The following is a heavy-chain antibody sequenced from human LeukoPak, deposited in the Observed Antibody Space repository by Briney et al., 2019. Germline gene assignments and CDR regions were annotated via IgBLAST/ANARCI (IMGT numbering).Heavy chain of an antibody. CDR3: ARLLQVGAPYYYYYYMDV. V-gene: IGHV4-30-4*01. CDR2: IYYSGST. Sequence: PSETLSLTCTVSGGSISSGDYYWSWIRQPPGKGLEWIGYIYYSGSTYYNPSLKSRVTISVDTSKNQFSLKLSSVTAADTAVYYCARLLQVGAPYYYYYYMDVWGKGTTVTVSS. J-gene: IGHJ6*03. D-gene: IGHD1-26*01. CDR1: GGSISSGDYY.